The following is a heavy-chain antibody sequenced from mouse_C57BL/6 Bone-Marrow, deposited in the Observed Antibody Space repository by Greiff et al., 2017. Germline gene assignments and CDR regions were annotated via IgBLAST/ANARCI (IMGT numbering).Heavy chain of an antibody. CDR3: ARPSCHSNYAMDY. V-gene: IGHV5-17*01. CDR1: GFTFSDYG. D-gene: IGHD2-5*01. Sequence: EVKLVESGGGLVKPGGSLKLSCAASGFTFSDYGMHWVRQAPEKGLEWVAYISSGSSTIYYADTVKGRFTISRDNAKNTLFLQMTSLRSEDTAMYYCARPSCHSNYAMDYWGQGTSVTVSS. CDR2: ISSGSSTI. J-gene: IGHJ4*01.